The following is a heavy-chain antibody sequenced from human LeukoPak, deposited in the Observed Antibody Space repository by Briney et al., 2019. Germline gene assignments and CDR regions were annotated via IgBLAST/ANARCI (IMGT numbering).Heavy chain of an antibody. V-gene: IGHV3-7*04. Sequence: AGGSLRLSCAASGFTFSSYWMSWVRQAPGKGLEWVAHIKQDGSEKYYVDSVKGRFTISRDNAKNSLYLQMNSLRAEDTAVYYCARGDYYDSSGYYWDYWGQGTLVTVSS. CDR3: ARGDYYDSSGYYWDY. J-gene: IGHJ4*02. CDR1: GFTFSSYW. D-gene: IGHD3-22*01. CDR2: IKQDGSEK.